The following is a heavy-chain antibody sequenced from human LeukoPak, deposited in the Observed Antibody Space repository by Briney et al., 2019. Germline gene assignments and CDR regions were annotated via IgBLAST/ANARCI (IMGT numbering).Heavy chain of an antibody. CDR2: IIPIFGTA. Sequence: SVKVSCKASGGTFSSYAISWARQAPGQGLEWMGRIIPIFGTANYAQKFQGRVTITTDESTSTAYMELSSLRSEDTAVYYCARVGSGSYGAFDIWGQGTMVTVSS. CDR3: ARVGSGSYGAFDI. D-gene: IGHD1-26*01. J-gene: IGHJ3*02. V-gene: IGHV1-69*05. CDR1: GGTFSSYA.